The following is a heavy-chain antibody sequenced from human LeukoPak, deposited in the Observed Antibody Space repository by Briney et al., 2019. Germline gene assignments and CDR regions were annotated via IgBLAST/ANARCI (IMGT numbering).Heavy chain of an antibody. CDR3: ARDYCSNTSCYFFDS. J-gene: IGHJ4*02. CDR2: IYYSGST. V-gene: IGHV4-4*02. CDR1: GGSISSSNW. Sequence: KASETLSLTCVVSGGSISSSNWWSWIRQPPGKGLEWIGSIYYSGSTYYNPSLKSRVTISLDTSKTQFSLKLTSVTAADTAVYYCARDYCSNTSCYFFDSWGQGILVTVSS. D-gene: IGHD2-2*01.